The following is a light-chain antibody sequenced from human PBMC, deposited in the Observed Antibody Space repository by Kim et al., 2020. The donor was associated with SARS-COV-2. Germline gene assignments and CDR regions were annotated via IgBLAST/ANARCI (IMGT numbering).Light chain of an antibody. CDR3: SSYTGSVV. CDR1: SSDVGAHNY. Sequence: PRQSITISCTGTSSDVGAHNYVSWYQHHPGKAPKLMIYDVTRRPSGISNRFSGSKSGNTASLTISGLQAEDEADYYCSSYTGSVVFGGGTQLTVL. CDR2: DVT. J-gene: IGLJ2*01. V-gene: IGLV2-14*03.